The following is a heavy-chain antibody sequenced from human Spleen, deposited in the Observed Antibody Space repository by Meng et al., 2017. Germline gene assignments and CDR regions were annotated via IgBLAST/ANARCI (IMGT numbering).Heavy chain of an antibody. CDR1: GFTFSSYS. Sequence: GESLKISCAASGFTFSSYSMNWVRQAPGKGLEWVSSISSSSSYIYYADSVKGRFTISRDNAKNSLYLQMNSLRAEDTAVYYCARVGSSSGPGYYGMDVWGQGTTVTVSS. V-gene: IGHV3-21*01. CDR2: ISSSSSYI. CDR3: ARVGSSSGPGYYGMDV. J-gene: IGHJ6*02. D-gene: IGHD6-13*01.